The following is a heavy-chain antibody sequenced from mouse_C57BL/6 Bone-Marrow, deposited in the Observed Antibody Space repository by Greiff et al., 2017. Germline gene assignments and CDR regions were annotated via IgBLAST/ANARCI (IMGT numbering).Heavy chain of an antibody. V-gene: IGHV5-6*02. J-gene: IGHJ3*01. Sequence: EVKLVESGGDLVKPGGSLKLSCAASGFTFSSYGMSWVRQTPDKRLEWVATISSGGSYTYYPDSVKGRFTISRDNAKNTLYLQMSSLKSEDTAMYYCARHGRRGFAYWGQGTLVTVSA. CDR3: ARHGRRGFAY. CDR1: GFTFSSYG. CDR2: ISSGGSYT.